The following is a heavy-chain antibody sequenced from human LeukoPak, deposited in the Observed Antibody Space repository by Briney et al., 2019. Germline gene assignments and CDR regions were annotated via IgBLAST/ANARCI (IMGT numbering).Heavy chain of an antibody. J-gene: IGHJ5*02. D-gene: IGHD6-19*01. V-gene: IGHV3-30*02. CDR2: IRYDGSNK. Sequence: PGGSLRLSCAASGFTFSSYGMHWVRQAPGKGLEWVAFIRYDGSNKYYADSVKGRFTISRDNSKNTLYLQMNSLRAEDTAVYYCARDRHSSGWGRGRLGFDPWGQGTLVTVSS. CDR1: GFTFSSYG. CDR3: ARDRHSSGWGRGRLGFDP.